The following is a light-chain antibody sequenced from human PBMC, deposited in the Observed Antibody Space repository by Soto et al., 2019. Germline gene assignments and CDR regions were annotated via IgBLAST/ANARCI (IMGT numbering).Light chain of an antibody. V-gene: IGLV2-11*01. CDR2: DVT. CDR1: SNNVGGYNY. CDR3: CSYAGTYTWI. J-gene: IGLJ2*01. Sequence: QSALTQPRSVSGSPGQSVTISCTGASNNVGGYNYVSWYQHHPGKVPQLIIYDVTKRPSGVPDRFSGSKSGNTASLTISGLQVEDEADYYCCSYAGTYTWIFGGGNKLTVL.